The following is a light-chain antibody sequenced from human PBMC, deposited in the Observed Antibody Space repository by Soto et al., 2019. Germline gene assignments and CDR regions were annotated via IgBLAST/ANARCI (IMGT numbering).Light chain of an antibody. J-gene: IGLJ1*01. Sequence: QSVLTQPPSVSGSPGQSVAISCTGTSSDVGSYNRVSWYQQPPGAAPKLMIYEVSNRPSGVPDRFSGSKSGNTASLTISGLQAEDEADYYCNSYTGSSTYVLGTGPTLPVL. CDR2: EVS. CDR3: NSYTGSSTYV. V-gene: IGLV2-18*02. CDR1: SSDVGSYNR.